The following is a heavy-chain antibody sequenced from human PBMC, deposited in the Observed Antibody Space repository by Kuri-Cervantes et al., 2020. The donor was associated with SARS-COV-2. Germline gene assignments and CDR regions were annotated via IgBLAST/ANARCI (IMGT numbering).Heavy chain of an antibody. V-gene: IGHV3-21*04. CDR3: ARVAGEGPIYYYYMDV. J-gene: IGHJ6*03. D-gene: IGHD1-26*01. CDR1: GFTFSSYS. CDR2: ISSSSYI. Sequence: GESLKISCAASGFTFSSYSMNWVRQAPGKGLEWVSSISSSSYIYYADPVKGRFTISRDNAKNSLYLQMNSLRAEDTAVYYCARVAGEGPIYYYYMDVWGKGTTVTVSS.